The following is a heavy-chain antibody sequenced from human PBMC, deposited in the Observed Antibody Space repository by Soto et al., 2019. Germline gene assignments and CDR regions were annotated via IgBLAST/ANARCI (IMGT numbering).Heavy chain of an antibody. CDR1: GGSMNSDSYY. J-gene: IGHJ4*02. CDR3: ARMGRAPYYYDSVGGWIDQ. Sequence: QVQLQESGPGLVKPSQTLSLTCTVSGGSMNSDSYYWSWVRQPPGKGLEWIGYIYYSGSTYYNPSLKSRVTISVDKSKNQFSLKLNSVTAADTAVYYCARMGRAPYYYDSVGGWIDQWGQGSLVTVSS. V-gene: IGHV4-31*03. D-gene: IGHD3-22*01. CDR2: IYYSGST.